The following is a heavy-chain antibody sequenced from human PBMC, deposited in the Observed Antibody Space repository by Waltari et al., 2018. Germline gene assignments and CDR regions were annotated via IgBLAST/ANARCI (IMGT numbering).Heavy chain of an antibody. D-gene: IGHD3-16*01. CDR1: GFDFYDYA. J-gene: IGHJ2*01. CDR2: VSWSGATV. Sequence: EVQLVESGGGLVQPGRSQRLCCAASGFDFYDYAMHWVRQVPGKGLEWVSVVSWSGATVGYADSVNGRFAISRDNAKNSLYLQMNSLRVEDTAFYYCAASRGVYWYFDFWGRGTLVSVSS. V-gene: IGHV3-9*01. CDR3: AASRGVYWYFDF.